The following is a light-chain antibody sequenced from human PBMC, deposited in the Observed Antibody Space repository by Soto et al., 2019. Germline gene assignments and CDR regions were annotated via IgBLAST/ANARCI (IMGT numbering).Light chain of an antibody. CDR1: HNGNSN. CDR2: GAS. CDR3: QQYGSSPRT. V-gene: IGKV3-20*01. Sequence: QSLATLSVSPWERATLSCRSSHNGNSNLAWYQQRPGQAPRLLIYGASTRETGIPDRFSGSGSGTDFTLTISSLEAEDFAVYYCQQYGSSPRTFGQGTKVDIK. J-gene: IGKJ1*01.